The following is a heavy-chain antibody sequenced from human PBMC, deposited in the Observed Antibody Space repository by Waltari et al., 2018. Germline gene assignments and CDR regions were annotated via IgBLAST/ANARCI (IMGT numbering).Heavy chain of an antibody. CDR1: GFTFKSFA. CDR2: ISFDGRSE. CDR3: ARDWNYNFWSVDYAMDV. V-gene: IGHV3-30*03. J-gene: IGHJ6*02. Sequence: QVLLVESGGGLAQPGTARRLSCTASGFTFKSFASHWVREAPGKGLEWVAAISFDGRSEDYVESVRGRLTISRDNSKNKLYLQMNNLRVDDTAVYYCARDWNYNFWSVDYAMDVWGQGTTVTVSS. D-gene: IGHD3-3*01.